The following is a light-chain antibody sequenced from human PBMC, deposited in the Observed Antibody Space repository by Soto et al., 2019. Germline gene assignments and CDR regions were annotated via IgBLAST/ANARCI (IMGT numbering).Light chain of an antibody. J-gene: IGKJ5*01. CDR1: QSVSSSY. Sequence: EIVMTQSPATLSVSPGERATLSCRASQSVSSSYLAWYQQKPGQAPRLLIYGASTRATGIPARFSGSGSGTEFTLTISSLQSEDFVVYYCQQYNNWPITFGQGTRLEIK. V-gene: IGKV3-15*01. CDR3: QQYNNWPIT. CDR2: GAS.